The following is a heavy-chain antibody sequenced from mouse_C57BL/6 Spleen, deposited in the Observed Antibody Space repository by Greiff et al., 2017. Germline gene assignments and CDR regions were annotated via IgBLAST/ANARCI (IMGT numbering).Heavy chain of an antibody. Sequence: VQVVESGAELVRPGASVTLSCKASGYTFTDYEMHWVKQTPVHGLEWIGAIDPETGGTAYNQKFKGKAILTADKSSSTAYMELRSLTSEDSAVYYCTRPYYYGSSLYWYFDVWGTGTTVTVSS. CDR1: GYTFTDYE. CDR3: TRPYYYGSSLYWYFDV. D-gene: IGHD1-1*01. V-gene: IGHV1-15*01. CDR2: IDPETGGT. J-gene: IGHJ1*03.